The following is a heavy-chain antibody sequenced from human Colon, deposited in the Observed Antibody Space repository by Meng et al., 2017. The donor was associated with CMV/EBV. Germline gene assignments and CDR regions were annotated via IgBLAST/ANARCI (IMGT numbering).Heavy chain of an antibody. CDR1: GDSFRGYY. CDR3: ARATKPNCWEALNY. Sequence: QVQVQQWGAGLLKLSETLSLTCAVYGDSFRGYYWTWIRQPPGKGLEWIGEVYRNGDTNYDPSLKNRVTMSLDTSNNQVSLTLTSVSAADTAVYYCARATKPNCWEALNYWGQGSLVTVAS. CDR2: VYRNGDT. J-gene: IGHJ4*02. D-gene: IGHD2-2*01. V-gene: IGHV4-34*01.